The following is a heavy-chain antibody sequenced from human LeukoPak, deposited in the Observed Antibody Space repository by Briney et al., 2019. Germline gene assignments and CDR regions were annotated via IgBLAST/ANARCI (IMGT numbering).Heavy chain of an antibody. CDR2: FDPEDGET. D-gene: IGHD2-8*02. Sequence: ASVKVSCKVSGYTLTELSMHWVRQAPGKGLEWMGGFDPEDGETIYAQKFQGRVTMTEDTSTDTAYMELSSLRSEDTAVYYCATAPNWWGARHYWSQGTLVTVPS. J-gene: IGHJ4*02. CDR1: GYTLTELS. CDR3: ATAPNWWGARHY. V-gene: IGHV1-24*01.